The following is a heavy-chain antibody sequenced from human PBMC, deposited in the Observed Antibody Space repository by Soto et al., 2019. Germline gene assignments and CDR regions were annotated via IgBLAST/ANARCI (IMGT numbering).Heavy chain of an antibody. J-gene: IGHJ4*02. CDR1: GFTFSSYA. CDR2: ISGSGGDT. V-gene: IGHV3-23*01. CDR3: AKLTRDSTSSWLFDY. D-gene: IGHD6-6*01. Sequence: EVQLLESGGGLVQPGGSLRLSCAASGFTFSSYAMSWVRQAPGKGLEWVSAISGSGGDTYYADSVKGRFTISRDNSKNTVYLQMNSLRAEDTAVYYCAKLTRDSTSSWLFDYWGQGTLVTVSS.